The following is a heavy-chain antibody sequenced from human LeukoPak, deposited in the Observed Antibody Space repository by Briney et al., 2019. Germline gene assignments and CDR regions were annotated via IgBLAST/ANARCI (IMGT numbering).Heavy chain of an antibody. Sequence: PGGSLRLSCAASGFTFSSYSMNWVRQAPGKGLEWVSSISSSSSYIYYADSVKGRFSISRDNAKNSLYLQMNSLRAEDTAVYYCARDRFTSSGWYGDYMDVWGKGPTVTVSS. CDR1: GFTFSSYS. J-gene: IGHJ6*03. CDR3: ARDRFTSSGWYGDYMDV. D-gene: IGHD6-19*01. CDR2: ISSSSSYI. V-gene: IGHV3-21*01.